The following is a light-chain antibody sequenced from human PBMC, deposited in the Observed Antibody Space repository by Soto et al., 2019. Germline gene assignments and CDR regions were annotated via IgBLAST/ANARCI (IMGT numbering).Light chain of an antibody. J-gene: IGKJ5*01. CDR3: QQYNNWPPGIT. CDR2: GAS. Sequence: EIVMTQSPATLSVSPGERATLSCRASQSVSSDLVWYQQKPGQAPRLLIYGASTRATGIPARFSGSGSGPEFTLTISSLQSEDFAVYYCQQYNNWPPGITFGQGTRLEIK. V-gene: IGKV3-15*01. CDR1: QSVSSD.